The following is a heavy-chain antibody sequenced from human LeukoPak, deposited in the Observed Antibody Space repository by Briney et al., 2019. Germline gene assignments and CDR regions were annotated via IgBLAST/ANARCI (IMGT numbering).Heavy chain of an antibody. CDR2: MNPNSGNT. D-gene: IGHD2-2*02. CDR3: ARLGVVVPAAISPLDYYYGMDV. V-gene: IGHV1-8*01. Sequence: AASVNVSCKASGYTFTSYDINWVRQATGQGLEWMGWMNPNSGNTGYAQKFQGRVTTTRNTSISTAYMELSSLRSEDTAVYYCARLGVVVPAAISPLDYYYGMDVWGQGTTVTVSS. CDR1: GYTFTSYD. J-gene: IGHJ6*02.